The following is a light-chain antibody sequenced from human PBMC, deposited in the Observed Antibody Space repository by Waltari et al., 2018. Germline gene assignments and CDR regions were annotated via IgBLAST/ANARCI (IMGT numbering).Light chain of an antibody. CDR1: SSNIGTKY. CDR3: AVWDDSLSGRV. Sequence: QSVLTQPPSASGTPGQRVTISCSGSSSNIGTKYVYWYQQFPRTAPKLLIYMNNHRPSGVPDRFSSSKSCTSASLAISGLRSEDEADYYCAVWDDSLSGRVFGGGTKLTVL. CDR2: MNN. J-gene: IGLJ3*02. V-gene: IGLV1-47*01.